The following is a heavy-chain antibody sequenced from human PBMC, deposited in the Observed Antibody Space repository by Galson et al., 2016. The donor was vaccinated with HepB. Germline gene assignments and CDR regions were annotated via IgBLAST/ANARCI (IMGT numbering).Heavy chain of an antibody. CDR3: AHRRTSADYGSGKDHYFDY. Sequence: PALVKPTQTLTLTCTFSGFSLRSSGVGVGWIRQSPGKALEWLALIYWNDDKRYSPSLKSRLTITKDTSKNQVVLTLTNMDPVDTATYYCAHRRTSADYGSGKDHYFDYWGQGTLVTVSS. CDR1: GFSLRSSGVG. V-gene: IGHV2-5*01. D-gene: IGHD3-10*01. CDR2: IYWNDDK. J-gene: IGHJ4*02.